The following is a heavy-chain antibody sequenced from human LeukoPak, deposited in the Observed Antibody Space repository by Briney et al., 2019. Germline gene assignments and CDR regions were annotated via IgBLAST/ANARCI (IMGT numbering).Heavy chain of an antibody. Sequence: GGSLRLSCVDSGFTFSTYSMNWVRQAPGKGLEWVSSISSSSSYIYYGDSVKGRFTISRDNAENSLYLQMNSLRAEDTAVYYCARERYYDSSGYRNYYYYMDVWGKGTTVTISS. V-gene: IGHV3-21*01. CDR2: ISSSSSYI. CDR3: ARERYYDSSGYRNYYYYMDV. D-gene: IGHD3-22*01. J-gene: IGHJ6*03. CDR1: GFTFSTYS.